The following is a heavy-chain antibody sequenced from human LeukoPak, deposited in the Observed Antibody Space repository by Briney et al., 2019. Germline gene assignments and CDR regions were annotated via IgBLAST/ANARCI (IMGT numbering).Heavy chain of an antibody. CDR2: ISSNGGST. CDR3: ARAVLLWFGELGYYFDY. D-gene: IGHD3-10*01. CDR1: GFTFSSYA. V-gene: IGHV3-64*01. J-gene: IGHJ4*02. Sequence: GGSLRLSCAASGFTFSSYAMHWVRQAPGKGLEYVSAISSNGGSTYYANSVKGRFTISRDNSKNTLYLQMGSLRAEDMAEYYCARAVLLWFGELGYYFDYWGQGTLVTVSS.